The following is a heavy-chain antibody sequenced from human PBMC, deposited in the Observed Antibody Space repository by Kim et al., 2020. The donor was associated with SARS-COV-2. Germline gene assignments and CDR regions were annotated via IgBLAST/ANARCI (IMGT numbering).Heavy chain of an antibody. V-gene: IGHV4-59*08. CDR3: ARLAHPGYTSGWYFDR. J-gene: IGHJ2*01. CDR1: GGSISSYY. Sequence: SETLSLTCTVSGGSISSYYWSWIRQPPGKGLEWIGYIYYSGSTKYDPSLRSRVTISVDTSKNQFSLRLSSVTAADTAVYYCARLAHPGYTSGWYFDRWGR. D-gene: IGHD3-16*02. CDR2: IYYSGST.